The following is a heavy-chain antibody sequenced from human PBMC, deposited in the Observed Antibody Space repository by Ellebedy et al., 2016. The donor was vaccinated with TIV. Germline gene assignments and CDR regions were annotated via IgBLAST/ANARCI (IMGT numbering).Heavy chain of an antibody. J-gene: IGHJ3*02. Sequence: MPGGSLRLSCTVSAGSISNYYWSWIRQPPGKGLEWLGQIFYSGSTNYNPSLKSRVTISGDTSKDQFSLRLSSVTAADTAVYYCARRKITVFGETDAFDIWGQGTVVTVSS. CDR1: AGSISNYY. CDR3: ARRKITVFGETDAFDI. D-gene: IGHD3-3*01. V-gene: IGHV4-59*01. CDR2: IFYSGST.